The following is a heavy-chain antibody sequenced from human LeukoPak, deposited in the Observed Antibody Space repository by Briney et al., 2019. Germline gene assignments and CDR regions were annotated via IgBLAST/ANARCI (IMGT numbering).Heavy chain of an antibody. CDR2: IYYSGST. Sequence: PSQTLSPTCTVSGGSISSGGYYWSWIRQHPGKGLEWIGYIYYSGSTYYNPSLKSRVTISVDTSKNQFSLKLSSVTAADTAVYYCAREGYCSGGSCRTIDYWGQGTLVTVSS. J-gene: IGHJ4*02. CDR3: AREGYCSGGSCRTIDY. V-gene: IGHV4-31*03. D-gene: IGHD2-15*01. CDR1: GGSISSGGYY.